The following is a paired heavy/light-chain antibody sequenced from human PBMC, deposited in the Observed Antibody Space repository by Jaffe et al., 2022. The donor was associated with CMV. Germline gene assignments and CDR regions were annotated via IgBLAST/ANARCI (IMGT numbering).Heavy chain of an antibody. CDR2: ISSSSSYT. V-gene: IGHV3-11*06. D-gene: IGHD3-3*01. J-gene: IGHJ5*02. Sequence: QVQLVESGGGLVKPGGSLRLSCAASGFTFSDYYMSWIRQAPGKGLEWVSYISSSSSYTNYADSVKGRFTISRDNAKNSLYLQMNSLRAEDTAVYYCARGPHPYYDFWSGYYGANNWFDPWGQGTLVTVSS. CDR3: ARGPHPYYDFWSGYYGANNWFDP. CDR1: GFTFSDYY.
Light chain of an antibody. CDR1: QSISSY. V-gene: IGKV1-39*01. Sequence: DIQMTQSPSSLSASVGDRVTITCRASQSISSYLNWYQQKPGKAPKLLIYAASSLQSGVPSRFSGSGSGTDFTLTISSLQPEDFATYYCQQSYSTPYFGPGTKVDIK. J-gene: IGKJ3*01. CDR3: QQSYSTPY. CDR2: AAS.